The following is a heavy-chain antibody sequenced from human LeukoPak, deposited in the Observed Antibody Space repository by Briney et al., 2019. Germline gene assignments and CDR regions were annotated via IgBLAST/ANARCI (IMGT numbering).Heavy chain of an antibody. D-gene: IGHD2-2*01. V-gene: IGHV3-33*08. CDR3: ARDRSGVVVPAAPFDY. CDR2: IWYDGSNK. Sequence: GRSLRLSCAASGFTFSSYAMHWVRQAPGKGLEWVAVIWYDGSNKYYADSVKGRFTISRDNSKNTLYLQMNSLRAEDTAVYYCARDRSGVVVPAAPFDYWGQGTLVTVSS. J-gene: IGHJ4*02. CDR1: GFTFSSYA.